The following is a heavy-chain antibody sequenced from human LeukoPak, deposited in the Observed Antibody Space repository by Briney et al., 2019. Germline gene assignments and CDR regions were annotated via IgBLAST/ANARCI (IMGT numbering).Heavy chain of an antibody. V-gene: IGHV4-34*01. J-gene: IGHJ4*02. D-gene: IGHD5-24*01. CDR2: INHSGDT. CDR3: ARAAAGGGYNSDY. CDR1: GGSLSGYY. Sequence: PSETLSLTCAVYGGSLSGYYWSWIRQSPGEGLEWIGEINHSGDTNYNPSLTSRVTISLDTSKNQFSLKLSSVTAADTAVYYCARAAAGGGYNSDYWGQGTLVTVSS.